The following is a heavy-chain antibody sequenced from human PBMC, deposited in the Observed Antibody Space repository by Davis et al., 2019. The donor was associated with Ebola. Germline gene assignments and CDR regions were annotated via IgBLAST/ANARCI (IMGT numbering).Heavy chain of an antibody. CDR1: GFTFDDYA. D-gene: IGHD5-24*01. J-gene: IGHJ3*02. V-gene: IGHV3-9*01. CDR3: AKDDRRDGYNLPLSAFDI. CDR2: ISWNSGSI. Sequence: PGGSLRLSCAASGFTFDDYAMHWVRQAPGKGLEWVSGISWNSGSIGYADSVKGRFTISRDNAKNSLYLQMNSLRAEDTALYYCAKDDRRDGYNLPLSAFDIWGQGTMVTVSS.